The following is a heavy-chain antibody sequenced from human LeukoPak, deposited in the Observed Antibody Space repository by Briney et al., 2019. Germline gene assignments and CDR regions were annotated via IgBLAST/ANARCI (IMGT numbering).Heavy chain of an antibody. D-gene: IGHD1-26*01. Sequence: GESLKISCKGSGYSFTSYWIGWVRQMPGKGLEWMGIIYPGDSDTRYSPSFQGQVTISADKSISTAYLQWSSLKASDTAMYYCARRGVGVTLSDAFDIWGQGTMVTVSS. CDR3: ARRGVGVTLSDAFDI. CDR2: IYPGDSDT. J-gene: IGHJ3*02. CDR1: GYSFTSYW. V-gene: IGHV5-51*01.